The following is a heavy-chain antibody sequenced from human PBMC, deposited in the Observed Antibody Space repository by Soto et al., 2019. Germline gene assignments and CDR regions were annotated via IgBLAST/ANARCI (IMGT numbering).Heavy chain of an antibody. CDR1: GVAFSSHA. CDR2: SIPGFGAA. D-gene: IGHD6-19*01. CDR3: ARDAVAGSWYFDF. Sequence: QVPLVQSGAEVKKPGSSVKVSCKASGVAFSSHAISWVRQAPGQGLEWMGGSIPGFGAANYAQKFQGRVTIIADESTGTAYMEVSNLRSDDTAIYYCARDAVAGSWYFDFWGQGTLVTVSS. J-gene: IGHJ4*02. V-gene: IGHV1-69*01.